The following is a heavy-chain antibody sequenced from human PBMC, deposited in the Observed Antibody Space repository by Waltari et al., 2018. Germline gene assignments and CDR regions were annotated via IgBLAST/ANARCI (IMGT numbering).Heavy chain of an antibody. Sequence: EVQLVESGGGLVQPGGSLRLSCAASGFTFSSYWMSWVRQAPGKGLEWVSYISSSGSTIYYADSVKGRFTISRDNAKNSLYLQMNSLRAEDTAVYYCARKRTTGALDYWGQGTLVTVSS. D-gene: IGHD4-4*01. CDR3: ARKRTTGALDY. J-gene: IGHJ4*02. V-gene: IGHV3-48*04. CDR1: GFTFSSYW. CDR2: ISSSGSTI.